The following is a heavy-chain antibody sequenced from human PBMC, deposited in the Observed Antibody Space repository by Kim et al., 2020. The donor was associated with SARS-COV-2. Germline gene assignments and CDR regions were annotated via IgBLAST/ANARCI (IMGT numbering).Heavy chain of an antibody. CDR1: GGTFSSYA. D-gene: IGHD3-22*01. J-gene: IGHJ2*01. CDR2: IIPIFGTA. CDR3: ASYTMIALTGRWYFDL. Sequence: SVKVSCKASGGTFSSYAISWVRQAPGQGLEWMGGIIPIFGTANYAQKFQGRVTITADESTSTAYMELSSLRSEDTAVYYCASYTMIALTGRWYFDLWGRGTLVTVSS. V-gene: IGHV1-69*13.